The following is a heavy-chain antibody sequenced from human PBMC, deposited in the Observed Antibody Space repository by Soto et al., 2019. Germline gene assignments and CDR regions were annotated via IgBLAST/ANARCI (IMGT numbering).Heavy chain of an antibody. CDR3: ARGGGPLNYYYDSTGYYFYY. CDR1: GGSISSYY. Sequence: NPSETLSLTCTVSGGSISSYYWSWIRQPPGKGLEWIGYIYYSGSTNYNPSLKSRVTISVDASKNQFSLKLSSVTAADTAVYYCARGGGPLNYYYDSTGYYFYYWGQGTLVTVSS. CDR2: IYYSGST. J-gene: IGHJ4*02. V-gene: IGHV4-59*01. D-gene: IGHD3-22*01.